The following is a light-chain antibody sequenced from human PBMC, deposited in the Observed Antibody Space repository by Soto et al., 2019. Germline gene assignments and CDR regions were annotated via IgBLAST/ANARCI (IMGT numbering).Light chain of an antibody. Sequence: QSVVTQPPSASGTPGQRVTIPCSGSSSNIGSKYVYWYQQLPGTAPKLLIYRNNQRPSGVPDRFSGSTSGTSASQAISGLRSEDEADYYCAAWDDSPGYKVFGGGTKLTVL. V-gene: IGLV1-47*01. J-gene: IGLJ2*01. CDR1: SSNIGSKY. CDR2: RNN. CDR3: AAWDDSPGYKV.